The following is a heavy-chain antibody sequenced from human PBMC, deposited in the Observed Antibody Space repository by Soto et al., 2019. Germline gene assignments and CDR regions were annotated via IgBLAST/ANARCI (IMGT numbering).Heavy chain of an antibody. CDR1: GVTFRSYA. J-gene: IGHJ4*02. V-gene: IGHV3-23*01. CDR2: VSGSGGST. CDR3: PHLLIGLAGYYFDS. D-gene: IGHD2-15*01. Sequence: EVQLLESGGGLVQPGGSLRLSCAASGVTFRSYAMSWVRQAPGKGLEWVSAVSGSGGSTYYADSVKGRFTLSRDNSKNTLHPQMTRLRAEDPAVYYCPHLLIGLAGYYFDSWGQGTLVTASS.